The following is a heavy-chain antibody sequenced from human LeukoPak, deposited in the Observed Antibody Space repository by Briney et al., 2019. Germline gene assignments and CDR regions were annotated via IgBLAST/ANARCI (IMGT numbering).Heavy chain of an antibody. J-gene: IGHJ4*02. V-gene: IGHV4-30-2*01. D-gene: IGHD1-26*01. CDR1: GGSISSGGYY. CDR2: IYHSGST. CDR3: ASGGGSGSPLYFDY. Sequence: SETLSLTCTVSGGSISSGGYYWSWIRQPPGKGLEWIGYIYHSGSTYYNPSLKSRVTISVDRSKNQFSLKLSSVTAADTAVYYCASGGGSGSPLYFDYWGQGTLVTVSS.